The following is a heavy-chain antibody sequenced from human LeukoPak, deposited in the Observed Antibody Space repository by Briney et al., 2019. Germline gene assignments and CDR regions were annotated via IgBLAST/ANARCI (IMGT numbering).Heavy chain of an antibody. CDR1: GFTFSSYA. Sequence: PGGSLRLSCAASGFTFSSYAMSWVRQAPGKGLEWVSAISGSSGSTYYADSVKGRFTISRDNSKNTLYLQMNSLRAEDTAVYYCAKDSTMIVVAYFDYWGQGTLVTVSS. J-gene: IGHJ4*02. D-gene: IGHD3-22*01. V-gene: IGHV3-23*01. CDR3: AKDSTMIVVAYFDY. CDR2: ISGSSGST.